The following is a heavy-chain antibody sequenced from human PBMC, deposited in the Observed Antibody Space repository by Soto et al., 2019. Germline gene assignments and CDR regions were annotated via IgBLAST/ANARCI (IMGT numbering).Heavy chain of an antibody. Sequence: QITLKESGPTLVKPTQTLTLTCTFSGFSLTTRGVGVGWIRQPPGTALECLALIYCDDDKRYSPSLQSRLSITQDTANTQVVLTMTNVDPVDTATYCCAHIQDYDYYDWFDPWGQGTLVAVSS. CDR3: AHIQDYDYYDWFDP. J-gene: IGHJ5*02. D-gene: IGHD3-16*01. V-gene: IGHV2-5*02. CDR1: GFSLTTRGVG. CDR2: IYCDDDK.